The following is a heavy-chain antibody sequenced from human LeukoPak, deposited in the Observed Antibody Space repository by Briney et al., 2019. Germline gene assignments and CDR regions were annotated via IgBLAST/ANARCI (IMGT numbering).Heavy chain of an antibody. Sequence: GESLKISCKGSGYSFTSYWIGWVCQMPGKGLEWMGIIYPGDSDTRYSPSFQGQVTISADKSISTAYLQWSSLKASDTAMYYCARQGATVVTPADYWGQGTLVTVSS. CDR1: GYSFTSYW. CDR2: IYPGDSDT. J-gene: IGHJ4*02. V-gene: IGHV5-51*01. D-gene: IGHD4-23*01. CDR3: ARQGATVVTPADY.